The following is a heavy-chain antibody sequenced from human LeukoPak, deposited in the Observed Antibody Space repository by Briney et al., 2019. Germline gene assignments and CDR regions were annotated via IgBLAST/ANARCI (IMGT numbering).Heavy chain of an antibody. CDR1: GFTFSDQW. Sequence: GGSLRLSCAASGFTFSDQWMSWVRQAPGKGLEWVASIYRDGSATYYVDSVKGRFTISRDNAQNLLFLQMNSLRVEDTAVYYCARDGYDILTGQYYFDYWGQGTLVTVSS. CDR3: ARDGYDILTGQYYFDY. D-gene: IGHD3-9*01. J-gene: IGHJ4*02. CDR2: IYRDGSAT. V-gene: IGHV3-7*01.